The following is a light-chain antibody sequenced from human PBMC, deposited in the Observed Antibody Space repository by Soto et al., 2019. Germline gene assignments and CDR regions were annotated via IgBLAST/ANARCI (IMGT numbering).Light chain of an antibody. CDR3: QQYNNWPPLT. CDR1: QSVSSN. V-gene: IGKV3-15*01. Sequence: IVMTQSPATLYVSPGERDTLSCRASQSVSSNLAWYQQKPGQAPRLLIHGASTRATGIPARFSGSGSGTEFTLSISSLQSEDFAVYYCQQYNNWPPLTFGGGTKVEIK. J-gene: IGKJ4*01. CDR2: GAS.